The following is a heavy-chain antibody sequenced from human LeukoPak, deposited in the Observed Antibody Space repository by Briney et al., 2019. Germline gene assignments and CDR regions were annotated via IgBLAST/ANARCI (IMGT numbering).Heavy chain of an antibody. D-gene: IGHD6-13*01. J-gene: IGHJ4*02. CDR1: GFTFSSYA. Sequence: PGGSLRLSCAASGFTFSSYAMSWVRQAPGKGLEWVSAISGSGGSTYYADSVKGRFTISRDNSKNTLYLQMNSLRAEDTAVYYCTAGYNYSWYPGFFGYWGQGTLVPVSS. CDR2: ISGSGGST. CDR3: TAGYNYSWYPGFFGY. V-gene: IGHV3-23*01.